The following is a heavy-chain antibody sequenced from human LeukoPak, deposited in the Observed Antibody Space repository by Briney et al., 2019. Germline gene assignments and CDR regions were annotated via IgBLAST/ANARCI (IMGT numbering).Heavy chain of an antibody. D-gene: IGHD3-22*01. CDR1: GFTFSNYW. J-gene: IGHJ3*02. CDR3: ARVTYYYDSSGSGAFDI. CDR2: IKQDGSEI. Sequence: GGSLRLSCAASGFTFSNYWMSWVRQAPGKGLEWVANIKQDGSEIYYVDSVKGRFTISRDNAKNSLYLQMNSLRAEDTAVYYCARVTYYYDSSGSGAFDIWGQGTMVTVSS. V-gene: IGHV3-7*01.